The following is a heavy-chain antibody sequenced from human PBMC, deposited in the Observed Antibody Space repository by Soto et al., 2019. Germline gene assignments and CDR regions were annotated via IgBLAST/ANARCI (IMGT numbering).Heavy chain of an antibody. Sequence: PSETLSLTCTVSGGSISRSSYYWGWIRQAPGKVLEWIGSIYYSGSTYYNPSLKSRVTISVDTSKNQFSLKLSSVTAADTAVYGCARHIPGKRYEFWSGYYFSPPIEPRHRAIICWCDPWGQGTLVSVSS. J-gene: IGHJ5*02. CDR3: ARHIPGKRYEFWSGYYFSPPIEPRHRAIICWCDP. V-gene: IGHV4-39*01. CDR2: IYYSGST. CDR1: GGSISRSSYY. D-gene: IGHD3-3*01.